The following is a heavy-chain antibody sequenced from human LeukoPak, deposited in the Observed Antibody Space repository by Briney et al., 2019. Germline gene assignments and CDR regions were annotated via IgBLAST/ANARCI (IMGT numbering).Heavy chain of an antibody. V-gene: IGHV4-59*12. D-gene: IGHD4-23*01. CDR1: GDSISSYY. Sequence: SETLSLTCTVSGDSISSYYWTWIRQPPGKGLEWIGYISYSGSTNYNPSLKSRVTISVDTSKNQFSLKLSSLTAADTAMYYCARREPHGDYGGKIRYYYYMDVWGKGTTITISS. J-gene: IGHJ6*03. CDR3: ARREPHGDYGGKIRYYYYMDV. CDR2: ISYSGST.